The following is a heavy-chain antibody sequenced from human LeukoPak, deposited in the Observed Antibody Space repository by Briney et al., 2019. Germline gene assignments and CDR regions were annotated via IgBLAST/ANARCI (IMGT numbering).Heavy chain of an antibody. CDR2: ISDIGSI. J-gene: IGHJ4*02. CDR3: AGHHPRNTVDF. V-gene: IGHV4-59*08. Sequence: SETLSLTCTVSGGSISSYYWSWIRQPPGKGLEWIAHISDIGSINYNPSLKSRVTILLDTSKNQFSLKLSSVTAADTAVYYCAGHHPRNTVDFWGQGTLVTVSS. CDR1: GGSISSYY. D-gene: IGHD2-8*02.